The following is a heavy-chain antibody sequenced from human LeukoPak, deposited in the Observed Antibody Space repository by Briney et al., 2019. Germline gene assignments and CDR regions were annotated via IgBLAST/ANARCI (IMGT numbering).Heavy chain of an antibody. J-gene: IGHJ6*03. V-gene: IGHV4-34*01. CDR2: MNPSGGT. CDR1: GGSFSDYS. Sequence: SETLSLTCAVYGGSFSDYSWSWIRQPPGKGLEWIGEMNPSGGTNRNPSLMSRVSMSVDTSKNQISLRVSSVTAADTAVYYCARVGYRYSINDWSRTGLGAYPTKYHYYIDVWGKGTTVTVSS. CDR3: ARVGYRYSINDWSRTGLGAYPTKYHYYIDV. D-gene: IGHD5-18*01.